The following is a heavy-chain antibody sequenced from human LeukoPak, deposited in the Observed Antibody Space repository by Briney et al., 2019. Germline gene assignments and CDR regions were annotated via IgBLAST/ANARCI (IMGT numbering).Heavy chain of an antibody. CDR3: AKDYGSGSPYWYFDL. CDR1: GFTFDDYA. D-gene: IGHD3-10*01. J-gene: IGHJ2*01. V-gene: IGHV3-9*01. Sequence: GGSLRLSCAASGFTFDDYAMHWVRQAPGKGLEWVSGISWNSGSIGYADSVKGRFTISRDNAKNSLYLQMNSLRAEDTALYYCAKDYGSGSPYWYFDLWGRGTLVTVSS. CDR2: ISWNSGSI.